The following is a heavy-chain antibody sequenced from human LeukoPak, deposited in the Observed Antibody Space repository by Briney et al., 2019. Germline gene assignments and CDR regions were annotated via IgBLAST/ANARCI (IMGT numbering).Heavy chain of an antibody. J-gene: IGHJ6*02. CDR3: ARTMISSRYQQAPYYYGMDV. CDR1: GYTFTDYY. D-gene: IGHD6-13*01. CDR2: INPNSGGT. Sequence: ASVKVSCKASGYTFTDYYIQWVRQAPGQGLEWMGWINPNSGGTNYAQKFQGWVTMTRDTSISTAYMELSRLRSDDTAVYYCARTMISSRYQQAPYYYGMDVWGQGTTVTVSS. V-gene: IGHV1-2*04.